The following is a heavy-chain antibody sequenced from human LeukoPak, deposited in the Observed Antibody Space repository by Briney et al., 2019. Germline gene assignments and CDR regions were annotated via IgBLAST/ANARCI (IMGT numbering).Heavy chain of an antibody. J-gene: IGHJ4*02. Sequence: EPSETLSLTCAVSGDSISSNKWWNWVRQAPGQGLEWIGEIHHRGYTNYNPSLMSRVNISVDTTKNQFSLKLRSLTAADTAVYYCARTTISGVLRNHHFDYWGRGILVTVSS. V-gene: IGHV4-4*02. CDR2: IHHRGYT. CDR3: ARTTISGVLRNHHFDY. D-gene: IGHD3-3*01. CDR1: GDSISSNKW.